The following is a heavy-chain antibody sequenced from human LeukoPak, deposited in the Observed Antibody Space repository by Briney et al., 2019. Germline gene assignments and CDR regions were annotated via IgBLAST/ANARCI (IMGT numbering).Heavy chain of an antibody. Sequence: GGPLRLSCAASGFTFSSYSMNWVRQAPGKGLEWVSSISSSSSYIYYADSVKGRFTISRDNAKNSLYLQMNSLRAEDTAVYYCARVGSSSWAPSAAWGQGTLVTVSS. CDR1: GFTFSSYS. D-gene: IGHD6-13*01. J-gene: IGHJ5*02. CDR3: ARVGSSSWAPSAA. V-gene: IGHV3-21*01. CDR2: ISSSSSYI.